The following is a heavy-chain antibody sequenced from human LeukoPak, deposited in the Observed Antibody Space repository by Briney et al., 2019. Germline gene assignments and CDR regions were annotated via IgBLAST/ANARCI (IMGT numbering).Heavy chain of an antibody. V-gene: IGHV4-59*01. D-gene: IGHD3-10*01. Sequence: PSETLSLTCTDSGGSISSSYWSWIRQPPGRGLGWIGYIYYSGSTNYHPSLKSRVTISVDTSKNQFSLKLSSVTAADTAVYYCARDLGPIYYYGSGSYYNPDYYYYGMDVWGQGTTVTVAS. J-gene: IGHJ6*02. CDR2: IYYSGST. CDR1: GGSISSSY. CDR3: ARDLGPIYYYGSGSYYNPDYYYYGMDV.